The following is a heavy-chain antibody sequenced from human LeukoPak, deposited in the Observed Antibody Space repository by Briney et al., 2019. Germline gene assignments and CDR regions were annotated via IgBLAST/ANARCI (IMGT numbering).Heavy chain of an antibody. J-gene: IGHJ4*02. CDR3: ARDLGYYDSGGPRIDY. CDR1: GGSISTYF. D-gene: IGHD3-22*01. V-gene: IGHV4-59*01. CDR2: IYYSGTT. Sequence: PSETLSLTCTVSGGSISTYFWGWIRQPPGKGLEWIGFIYYSGTTNYNPSLKSRVIMSVDTSKNQFSLKLNSVTAADTAVYYCARDLGYYDSGGPRIDYWGQGALVTVSS.